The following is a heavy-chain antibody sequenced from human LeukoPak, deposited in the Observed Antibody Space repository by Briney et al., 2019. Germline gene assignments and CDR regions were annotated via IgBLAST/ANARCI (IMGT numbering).Heavy chain of an antibody. CDR1: GFTFSSYG. D-gene: IGHD4-17*01. J-gene: IGHJ4*02. Sequence: KTGGSLRLSCAASGFTFSSYGMHWVRQAPGKGLEWVSAISGSGGSTYYPDSVKGRFTISRDNSKNTLYLQINSLRAEDTAVYYCAKDHASVTSDYFDYWGQGALVTVSS. V-gene: IGHV3-23*01. CDR2: ISGSGGST. CDR3: AKDHASVTSDYFDY.